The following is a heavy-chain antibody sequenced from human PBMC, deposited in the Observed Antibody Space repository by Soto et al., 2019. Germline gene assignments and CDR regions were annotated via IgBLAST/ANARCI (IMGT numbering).Heavy chain of an antibody. CDR3: AKDRDGAAAGPTKFYGMDV. D-gene: IGHD6-13*01. CDR2: ISGSGDST. J-gene: IGHJ6*02. V-gene: IGHV3-23*01. Sequence: EVQLLESGGGLVQPGGSLRLSCAASGFTFSSYAMSWVRQAPGKGLEWVSVISGSGDSTYYADSVRGRFTISRDNSKITLYLQMNSLRAEDTAVYYCAKDRDGAAAGPTKFYGMDVWGQGTTVTVSS. CDR1: GFTFSSYA.